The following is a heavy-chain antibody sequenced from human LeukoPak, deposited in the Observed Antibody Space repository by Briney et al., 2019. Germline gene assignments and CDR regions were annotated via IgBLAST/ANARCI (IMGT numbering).Heavy chain of an antibody. J-gene: IGHJ4*02. V-gene: IGHV3-30*18. Sequence: PGGSLTLSCAASGFTFSSYGMHWVRQAPGKGLEWVAVISYDGSNKYYEDSVKGRLTISRDNSKNTLYLQMNSLRAEDTAVYYCAKDKDSGEPVAGPSFFDYWGQGTLVTVSS. D-gene: IGHD6-19*01. CDR1: GFTFSSYG. CDR2: ISYDGSNK. CDR3: AKDKDSGEPVAGPSFFDY.